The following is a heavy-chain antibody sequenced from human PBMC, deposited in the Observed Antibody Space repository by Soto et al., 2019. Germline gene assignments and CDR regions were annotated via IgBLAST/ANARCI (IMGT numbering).Heavy chain of an antibody. J-gene: IGHJ4*02. CDR3: ARDTGNFFDY. CDR1: GYTFTSYT. V-gene: IGHV1-18*01. CDR2: IGPSGGNT. Sequence: ASVKVSCKASGYTFTSYTISWVRQAPGQGLEWVGWIGPSGGNTDYARNLQGRVTMTTDTSTSTAYMELRSLRSDDTAVYYCARDTGNFFDYWGQGTLVTVSS.